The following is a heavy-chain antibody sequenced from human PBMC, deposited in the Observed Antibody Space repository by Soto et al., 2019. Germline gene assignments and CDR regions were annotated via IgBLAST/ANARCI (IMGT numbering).Heavy chain of an antibody. Sequence: QVQLVESGGGVVQPGRSLRLSCAASGFTFSTYAMHWVRQAPGKGLEWVALISYDGSNKYYADYVKGRFTISRDNSKNTLYLQMNSLRAEETAVYYCARSRNWYFDLWGRGTLVTVSS. CDR2: ISYDGSNK. CDR3: ARSRNWYFDL. CDR1: GFTFSTYA. V-gene: IGHV3-30-3*01. J-gene: IGHJ2*01.